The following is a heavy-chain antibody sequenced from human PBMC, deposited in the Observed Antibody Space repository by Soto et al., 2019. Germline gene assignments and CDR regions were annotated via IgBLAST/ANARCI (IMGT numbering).Heavy chain of an antibody. CDR3: ASQRADYYYGMDV. CDR2: ISGSGGST. Sequence: GGSLRLSXAASGFIFSSYAMSWVRQAPGKGLEWVSAISGSGGSTYYADSVKGRFTISRDNSKNTLYLQMNSLRAEDTAVYYCASQRADYYYGMDVWGQGTTVTVSS. J-gene: IGHJ6*02. CDR1: GFIFSSYA. V-gene: IGHV3-23*01.